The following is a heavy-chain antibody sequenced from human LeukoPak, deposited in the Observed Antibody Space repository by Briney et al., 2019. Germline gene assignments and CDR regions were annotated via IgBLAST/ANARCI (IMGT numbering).Heavy chain of an antibody. Sequence: ASVKVSCKASGYTFTSYGISWVRQAPGQGLEWMGWISAYNGNTNYAQKLQGRVTMTTDTSTSTAYMELRSLRSNDTAVYYCAREYSSYSGYVAYDYWGQGTLVTVSS. J-gene: IGHJ4*02. CDR3: AREYSSYSGYVAYDY. CDR1: GYTFTSYG. V-gene: IGHV1-18*01. CDR2: ISAYNGNT. D-gene: IGHD6-6*01.